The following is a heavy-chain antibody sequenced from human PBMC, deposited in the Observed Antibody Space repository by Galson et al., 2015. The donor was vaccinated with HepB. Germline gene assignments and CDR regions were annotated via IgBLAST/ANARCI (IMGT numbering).Heavy chain of an antibody. D-gene: IGHD1-26*01. Sequence: SLRLSCAASGFTFSTYWMHWVRQAPGKGLVWVSRINSDGSRTNYADSVKGRFTISRDNAENTLYLQMNSLRAEDTAVYYCAREPIVGPTTAFDYWGQGTLVTVSS. CDR3: AREPIVGPTTAFDY. CDR2: INSDGSRT. CDR1: GFTFSTYW. J-gene: IGHJ4*02. V-gene: IGHV3-74*01.